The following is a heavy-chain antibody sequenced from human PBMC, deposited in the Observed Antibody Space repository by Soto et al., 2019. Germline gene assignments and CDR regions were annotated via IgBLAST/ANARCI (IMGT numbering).Heavy chain of an antibody. CDR3: AKVSRKGSAIDFDY. D-gene: IGHD3-10*01. CDR1: GYTFSNYD. Sequence: QVQLVQSGAELKKPGASVKVSCKASGYTFSNYDMNWVRQATGQGPEWIGWVNPNNGDTGYAQKFQGRVPPTHELLTTTAYMELTSLRSEDTAIYYCAKVSRKGSAIDFDYWGQGTLITVSS. J-gene: IGHJ4*02. V-gene: IGHV1-8*01. CDR2: VNPNNGDT.